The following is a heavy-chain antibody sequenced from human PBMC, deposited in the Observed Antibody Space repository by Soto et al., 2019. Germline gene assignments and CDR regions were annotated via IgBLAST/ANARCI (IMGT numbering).Heavy chain of an antibody. CDR2: IIPIFGTA. Sequence: SVKVSCKASGGTFSSYAISWVRQAPGQGLEWMGGIIPIFGTANYAQKFQGRVTITADESTSTAYMELSSLRSEDTAVYYCARSTGYCSSTSCPYGMDVWGQGTTVTVSS. D-gene: IGHD2-2*01. J-gene: IGHJ6*02. V-gene: IGHV1-69*13. CDR3: ARSTGYCSSTSCPYGMDV. CDR1: GGTFSSYA.